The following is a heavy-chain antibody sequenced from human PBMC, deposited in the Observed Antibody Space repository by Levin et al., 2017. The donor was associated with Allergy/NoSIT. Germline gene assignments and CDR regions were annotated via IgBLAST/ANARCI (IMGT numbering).Heavy chain of an antibody. CDR2: IDWDDDK. J-gene: IGHJ4*02. D-gene: IGHD3-9*01. V-gene: IGHV2-70*01. Sequence: SDPTLVKPTQTLTLTCTFSGFSLSTSGMCVSWIRQPPGKALEWLALIDWDDDKYYSTSLKTRLTISKDTSKNQVVLTMTNMDPVDTATYYCARTYYDILTGPLYFDYWGQGTLVTVSS. CDR1: GFSLSTSGMC. CDR3: ARTYYDILTGPLYFDY.